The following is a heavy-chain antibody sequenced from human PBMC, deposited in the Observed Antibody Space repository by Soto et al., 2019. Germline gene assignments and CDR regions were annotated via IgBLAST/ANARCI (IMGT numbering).Heavy chain of an antibody. CDR3: ARVTAYYYYGMDV. CDR2: ISWDGGST. Sequence: LRLSCAASGFTFDDYTMHWVRQAPGKGLEWVSPISWDGGSTYYADSVKGRFTISRDNSKNSLYLQMNSLRTEDTALYYCARVTAYYYYGMDVWGQGTTVTVSS. D-gene: IGHD5-18*01. CDR1: GFTFDDYT. V-gene: IGHV3-43*01. J-gene: IGHJ6*02.